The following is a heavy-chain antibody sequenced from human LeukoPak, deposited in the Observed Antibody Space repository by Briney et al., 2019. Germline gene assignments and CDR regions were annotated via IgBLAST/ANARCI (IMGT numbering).Heavy chain of an antibody. D-gene: IGHD6-19*01. Sequence: PSETLSLTCSVSGGSISNSGYYWGWIRQPPGKGLEWIGSIYYSGSTYYNPPLKSRVTISVDTSKNQFSLKLSSVTAADTAVYYCASRSSGYSSGWLVFDYWGQGTLVTVSS. CDR2: IYYSGST. CDR3: ASRSSGYSSGWLVFDY. J-gene: IGHJ4*02. CDR1: GGSISNSGYY. V-gene: IGHV4-39*01.